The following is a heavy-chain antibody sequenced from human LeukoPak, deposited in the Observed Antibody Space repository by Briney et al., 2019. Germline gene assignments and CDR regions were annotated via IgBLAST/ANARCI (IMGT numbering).Heavy chain of an antibody. CDR2: IGYDGTTT. Sequence: PGGSLRLSCVASGFTFSSYAMHWVRQAPGKGLEWVAFIGYDGTTTNHADSVKGRFTISRDNSKNTLCLQMNTLRAEDTAVYYCAKALYTSGFGEVFDYWGQGTLVTVSS. D-gene: IGHD3-16*02. CDR1: GFTFSSYA. J-gene: IGHJ4*02. CDR3: AKALYTSGFGEVFDY. V-gene: IGHV3-30*02.